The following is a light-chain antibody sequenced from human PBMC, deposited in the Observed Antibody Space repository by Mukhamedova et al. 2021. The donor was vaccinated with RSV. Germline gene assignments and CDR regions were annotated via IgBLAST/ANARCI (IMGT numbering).Light chain of an antibody. V-gene: IGLV1-47*01. Sequence: VTISCSGSSSNIGSNYVYWYQQLPGTAPKLLIYRNNQRPSGVPDRFSGSKSGTSASLAISGLGSEDGPVYSFEHGVDGWGGGVFG. CDR2: RNN. J-gene: IGLJ3*02. CDR3: EHGVDGWGGGV. CDR1: SSNIGSNY.